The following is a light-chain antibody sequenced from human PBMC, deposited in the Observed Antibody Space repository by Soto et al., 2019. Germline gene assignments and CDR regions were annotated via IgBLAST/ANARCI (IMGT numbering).Light chain of an antibody. Sequence: DIQMTQSPSSLSASVGDRVTITCRASQRISTYLNWYQQKPGKAPKLLIYGASTLQGGVPSRFSGSGSGTEFTLTISSLQPDDFATYYCQQYNSYPLTFGGGTKVDIK. J-gene: IGKJ4*01. CDR1: QRISTY. CDR3: QQYNSYPLT. V-gene: IGKV1-16*01. CDR2: GAS.